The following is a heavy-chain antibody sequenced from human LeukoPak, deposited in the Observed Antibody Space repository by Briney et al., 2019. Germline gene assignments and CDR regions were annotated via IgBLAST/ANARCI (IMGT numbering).Heavy chain of an antibody. CDR2: IYYSGST. CDR1: GDSISSGDYY. Sequence: SQTLSLTCTVSGDSISSGDYYWSWIRQPPGKGLEWIGYIYYSGSTNYNPSLKSRVTISVDTSKNQFSLKLSSVTAADTAVYYCARVYYYDSSGYSTPYYFDYWGQGTPVTVSS. D-gene: IGHD3-22*01. J-gene: IGHJ4*02. V-gene: IGHV4-61*08. CDR3: ARVYYYDSSGYSTPYYFDY.